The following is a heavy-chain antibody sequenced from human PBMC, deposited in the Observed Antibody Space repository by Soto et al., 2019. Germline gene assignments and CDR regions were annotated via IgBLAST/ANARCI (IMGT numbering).Heavy chain of an antibody. Sequence: QVQLVQSGAEVREPGASVKVSCKPSGDTFTNFDLNWVRLATGQGLERVGWMRVDRGDRGYEQKFQDRVILTRAISKSTAYMELTNLTSDDTDIYYCARYIFGRGFVIWGQGTKVTVSS. CDR2: MRVDRGDR. J-gene: IGHJ3*02. D-gene: IGHD2-21*01. CDR1: GDTFTNFD. V-gene: IGHV1-8*01. CDR3: ARYIFGRGFVI.